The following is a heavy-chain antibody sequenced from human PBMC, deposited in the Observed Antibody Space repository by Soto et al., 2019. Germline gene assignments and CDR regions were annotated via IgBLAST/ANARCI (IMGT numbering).Heavy chain of an antibody. V-gene: IGHV5-10-1*01. Sequence: PGESLKISCKGSGYSFTSYWISWVRQMPGKGLEWMGRIDPSDSYTNYSPSFQGHVTISADKSISTAYLQWSSLKASDTAMYYCATSHSSSSPYGMDVWGQGTTVTVSS. CDR1: GYSFTSYW. D-gene: IGHD6-6*01. CDR3: ATSHSSSSPYGMDV. J-gene: IGHJ6*02. CDR2: IDPSDSYT.